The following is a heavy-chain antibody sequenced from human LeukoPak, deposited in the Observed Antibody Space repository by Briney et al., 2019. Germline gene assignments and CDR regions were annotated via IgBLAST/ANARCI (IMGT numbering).Heavy chain of an antibody. CDR3: ARLGGSYGVYYYYYYMDV. CDR1: GFTFSSYS. V-gene: IGHV3-21*01. J-gene: IGHJ6*03. D-gene: IGHD1-26*01. Sequence: PGGSLRLSCAASGFTFSSYSMNWVRQAPGKGLEWVSSISSSSSYIYYADSVKGRFTISRDNAKNSLYLQMNSLRAEDTAVYYCARLGGSYGVYYYYYYMDVWGKGTTVTISS. CDR2: ISSSSSYI.